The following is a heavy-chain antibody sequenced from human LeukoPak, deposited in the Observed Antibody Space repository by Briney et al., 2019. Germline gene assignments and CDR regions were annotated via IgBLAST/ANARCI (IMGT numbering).Heavy chain of an antibody. Sequence: GGSLRLSCAASGFTFRSYSMSWVRQAPGKGLEWVANIKQDGGETFYVDSVKGRFTISRDNAKNSLYLQMNSLRAEDTAVYYCAREDHSNYNYWGQGTLVTVSS. CDR3: AREDHSNYNY. V-gene: IGHV3-7*01. CDR2: IKQDGGET. D-gene: IGHD4-11*01. J-gene: IGHJ4*02. CDR1: GFTFRSYS.